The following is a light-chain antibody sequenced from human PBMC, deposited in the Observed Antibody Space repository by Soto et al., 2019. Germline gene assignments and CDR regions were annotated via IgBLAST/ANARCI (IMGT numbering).Light chain of an antibody. CDR1: QSVSSNY. J-gene: IGKJ1*01. CDR2: GAS. V-gene: IGKV3-20*01. CDR3: QQYGSLSWT. Sequence: DIVFTQSPGTLSLSPGERATLSCRASQSVSSNYLAWYQQKPGQAPRLLIYGASTRATGVPDRFSGSGSGTDFTLTISRLEPEDFAVYHCQQYGSLSWTFGQGTKVDIK.